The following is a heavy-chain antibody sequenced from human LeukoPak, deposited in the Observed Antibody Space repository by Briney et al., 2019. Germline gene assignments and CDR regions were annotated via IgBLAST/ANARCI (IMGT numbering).Heavy chain of an antibody. CDR1: GGSFSGYY. D-gene: IGHD5-12*01. CDR3: ARGRSLDIVATTFSFDY. J-gene: IGHJ4*02. Sequence: PSETLSLTCAVYGGSFSGYYWSWMRQPPGKGLEWIGEINHSGSTNYNPSLKSRVTISVDTSKNQFSLKLSSVTAADTAVYYCARGRSLDIVATTFSFDYWGQGTLVTVSS. V-gene: IGHV4-34*01. CDR2: INHSGST.